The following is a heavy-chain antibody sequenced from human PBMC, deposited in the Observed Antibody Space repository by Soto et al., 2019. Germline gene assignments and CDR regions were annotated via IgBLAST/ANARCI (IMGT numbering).Heavy chain of an antibody. V-gene: IGHV1-69*13. J-gene: IGHJ4*02. D-gene: IGHD1-1*01. CDR1: GGTFSNYV. CDR3: ARGWNEFPH. Sequence: SVKVSCKASGGTFSNYVISWVRQAPGQGLECMGGIIPISGRANYAQKLQGRLTITADESTSTVYLELSSLRSDDTAVYYCARGWNEFPHWGQGTLVTVSS. CDR2: IIPISGRA.